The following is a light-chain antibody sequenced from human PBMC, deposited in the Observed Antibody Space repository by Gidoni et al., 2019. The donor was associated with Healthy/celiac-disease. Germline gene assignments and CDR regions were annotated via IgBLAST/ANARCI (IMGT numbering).Light chain of an antibody. CDR2: AAS. J-gene: IGKJ1*01. Sequence: AIRLTQSPSSFSASTGDRVTLTCRASQGISSYLAWYQQKPGKAPKLLIYAASTLQSGVPARFSGSGSGTDFTLTISCLQSEDFATYYCQQYYSCPETFXXXTKVEIK. V-gene: IGKV1-8*01. CDR3: QQYYSCPET. CDR1: QGISSY.